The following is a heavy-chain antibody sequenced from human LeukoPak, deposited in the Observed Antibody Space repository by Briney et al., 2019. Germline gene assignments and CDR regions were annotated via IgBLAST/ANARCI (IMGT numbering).Heavy chain of an antibody. CDR1: GYTLTELS. CDR3: ARGGRIYDSSGYPLTHFDY. J-gene: IGHJ4*02. CDR2: FDPEDGET. D-gene: IGHD3-22*01. V-gene: IGHV1-24*01. Sequence: ASVKVSCKVSGYTLTELSMHWVRQAPGKGLEWMGGFDPEDGETIYAQKFQGRVTMTEDTSTDTAYMELSSLRSEDTAVYYCARGGRIYDSSGYPLTHFDYWGQGTLVTVSS.